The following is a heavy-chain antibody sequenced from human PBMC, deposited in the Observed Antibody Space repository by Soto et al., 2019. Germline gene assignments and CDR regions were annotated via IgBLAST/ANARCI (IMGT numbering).Heavy chain of an antibody. CDR2: LYAGGAT. J-gene: IGHJ3*02. CDR1: GFSVSDNY. D-gene: IGHD4-17*01. V-gene: IGHV3-53*01. CDR3: AGQRATGYGDPNDALDI. Sequence: EVQLVESGGGLIQPGGSLRLSCAASGFSVSDNYMNWVRQAPGKGLQWVSLLYAGGATFYADSVKGRFTISRDSSKTTLYLQMDSLRAEDTAVYYCAGQRATGYGDPNDALDIWGQGTVVSVSS.